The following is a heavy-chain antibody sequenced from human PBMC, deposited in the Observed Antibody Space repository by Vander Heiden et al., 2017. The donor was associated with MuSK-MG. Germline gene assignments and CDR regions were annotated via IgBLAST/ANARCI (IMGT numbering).Heavy chain of an antibody. Sequence: EVHLVQSGAEVNKPGESLTDSCKGSGSSFSSDSIIWVRQMHGKGLEWMGRIEPSDSYTNYSPSFQGHVTISADKSISTAYLQWSGLKASETAMYYCARLSFGYSSGWYGPDVDYWGQGTLVTVSS. CDR2: IEPSDSYT. D-gene: IGHD6-19*01. CDR3: ARLSFGYSSGWYGPDVDY. V-gene: IGHV5-10-1*03. CDR1: GSSFSSDS. J-gene: IGHJ4*02.